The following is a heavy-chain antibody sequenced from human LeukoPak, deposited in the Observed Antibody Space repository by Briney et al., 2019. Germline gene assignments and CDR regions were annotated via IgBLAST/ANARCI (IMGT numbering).Heavy chain of an antibody. CDR1: GGSFSGYY. Sequence: SETLFLTCAVYGGSFSGYYWSWIRQPPGKGLEWIGEINHSGSTNYNPSLKSRVTISVDTSKNQFSLKLSSVTAADTAVYYCARGYGEYYFDYWGQGTLVTVSS. V-gene: IGHV4-34*01. J-gene: IGHJ4*02. D-gene: IGHD3-10*01. CDR2: INHSGST. CDR3: ARGYGEYYFDY.